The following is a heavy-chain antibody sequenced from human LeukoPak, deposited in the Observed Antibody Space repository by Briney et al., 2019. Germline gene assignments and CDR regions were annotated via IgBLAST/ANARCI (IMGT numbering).Heavy chain of an antibody. D-gene: IGHD3-16*02. J-gene: IGHJ4*02. CDR1: GFTFSSYA. V-gene: IGHV3-23*01. Sequence: GGSLRLSCAASGFTFSSYAMSWVRQAPGEGLEWVSAISGSGGSTYYADSVKGRFNISRDNSKKTLYLQMNSLRAEDTAVYYCAKVGVTVYFDYWGQGALVTVSS. CDR2: ISGSGGST. CDR3: AKVGVTVYFDY.